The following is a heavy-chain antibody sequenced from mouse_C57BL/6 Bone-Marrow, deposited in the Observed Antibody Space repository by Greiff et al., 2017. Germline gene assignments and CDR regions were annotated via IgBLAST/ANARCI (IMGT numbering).Heavy chain of an antibody. D-gene: IGHD1-1*01. V-gene: IGHV2-5*01. CDR2: IWRGGST. Sequence: QVQLKESGPGLVQPSQSLSITCTVSGFSLTSYGVHWVRQSPGKGLEWLGVIWRGGSTDYNAAFMSRLSITKDNSKSQVFFKMNSLQADDTAIYYSAKSSFITSVVPYFDVWGTGTTVTVSS. CDR1: GFSLTSYG. CDR3: AKSSFITSVVPYFDV. J-gene: IGHJ1*03.